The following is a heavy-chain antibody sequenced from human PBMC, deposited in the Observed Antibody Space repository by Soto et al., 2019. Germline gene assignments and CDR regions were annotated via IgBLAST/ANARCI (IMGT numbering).Heavy chain of an antibody. Sequence: QVQLEESGGGLVEPGGSLRLSCATSGFTFIDYYMHWIRQAPGKGLEWLSAISSSGGTIYSADSVKGRFTISMDNAENSLYLQMTSLRVEDTAVYYCARERDDGLDVWGQGTTVTVSS. J-gene: IGHJ6*02. V-gene: IGHV3-11*01. CDR1: GFTFIDYY. CDR2: ISSSGGTI. CDR3: ARERDDGLDV.